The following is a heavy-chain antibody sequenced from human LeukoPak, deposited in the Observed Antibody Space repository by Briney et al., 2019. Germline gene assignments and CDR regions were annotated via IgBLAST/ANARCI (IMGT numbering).Heavy chain of an antibody. V-gene: IGHV4-34*01. CDR2: INHSGST. J-gene: IGHJ6*03. Sequence: PSETLSLTCAVSGGSFSGYYWSWIRQPPGKGLEWIGEINHSGSTNYNPSLKSRVTISVDTSKNQFSLKLSSVTAADTAVYYCAGTKGYCSGGSCPSRRGNYYYYYMDVWGKGTTVTVSS. CDR3: AGTKGYCSGGSCPSRRGNYYYYYMDV. CDR1: GGSFSGYY. D-gene: IGHD2-15*01.